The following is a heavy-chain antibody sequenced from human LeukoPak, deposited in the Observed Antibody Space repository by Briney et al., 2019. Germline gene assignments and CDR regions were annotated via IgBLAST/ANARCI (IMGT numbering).Heavy chain of an antibody. J-gene: IGHJ4*02. Sequence: GGSLRLSCAASGFTVSHIDMTWVRQAPGKGLEWVSLIYSGGATFYADSVKGRFTISRDNSKNTLYLQMNSLRADDTAIYYCARGPEALDSWGQGTLVTVSS. CDR3: ARGPEALDS. V-gene: IGHV3-53*01. CDR2: IYSGGAT. CDR1: GFTVSHID.